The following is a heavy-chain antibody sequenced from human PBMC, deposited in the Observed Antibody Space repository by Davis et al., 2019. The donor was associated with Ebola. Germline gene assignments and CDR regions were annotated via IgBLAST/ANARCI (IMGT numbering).Heavy chain of an antibody. J-gene: IGHJ4*02. D-gene: IGHD3-22*01. CDR2: IYYTGST. CDR3: ARSLVGGYYYFDY. V-gene: IGHV4-61*08. Sequence: MPSETLSLTCTVSGGSISSGDYFWSWIRQPPGKGLEWIGYIYYTGSTNYNPSLKSRVTISVDTSKNQFSLRLSSVTAADTAVYYCARSLVGGYYYFDYWGQGTLVTVSS. CDR1: GGSISSGDYF.